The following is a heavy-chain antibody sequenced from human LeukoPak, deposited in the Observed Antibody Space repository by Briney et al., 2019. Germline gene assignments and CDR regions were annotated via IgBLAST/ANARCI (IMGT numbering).Heavy chain of an antibody. CDR1: GYTFTRYY. J-gene: IGHJ4*02. D-gene: IGHD6-13*01. CDR2: INPNSGDT. V-gene: IGHV1-2*02. Sequence: SSVKVSCKGSGYTFTRYYMHWVRQAPGQGREWMGWINPNSGDTNYAQKFQGRVTMTRDTSISTAYMELSRLRSDDTAVYYCARVARYSSSWYYFDYWGQGTLVTVSS. CDR3: ARVARYSSSWYYFDY.